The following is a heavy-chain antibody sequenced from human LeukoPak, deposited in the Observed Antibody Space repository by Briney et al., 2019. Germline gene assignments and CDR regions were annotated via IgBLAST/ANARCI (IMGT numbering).Heavy chain of an antibody. Sequence: PSETLSLTCAVYGGSFSGYYWSWLRQPPGKGLEWIGEINHSGSTNYNPSLKSRVTISVDTSKNQFSLKLSSVTAADTAVYYWARVQKNYDILTGYRLKGFDYWGQGTLVTVSS. CDR1: GGSFSGYY. CDR2: INHSGST. V-gene: IGHV4-34*01. J-gene: IGHJ4*02. D-gene: IGHD3-9*01. CDR3: ARVQKNYDILTGYRLKGFDY.